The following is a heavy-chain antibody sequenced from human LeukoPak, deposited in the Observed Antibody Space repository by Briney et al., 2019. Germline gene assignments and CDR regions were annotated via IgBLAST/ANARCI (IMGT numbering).Heavy chain of an antibody. Sequence: WVRHAPGKGLEWIGSIYYSGSTYYNPSLKSRVTISVDTSKNQFSLKLTSVTAADTAVYYCARHGRRMVRGNYYFDYWGQGTLVTVSS. D-gene: IGHD3-10*01. J-gene: IGHJ4*02. V-gene: IGHV4-39*01. CDR3: ARHGRRMVRGNYYFDY. CDR2: IYYSGST.